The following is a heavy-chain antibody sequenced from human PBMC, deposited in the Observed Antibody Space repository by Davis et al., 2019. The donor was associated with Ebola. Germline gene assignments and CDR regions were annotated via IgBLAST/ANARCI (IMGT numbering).Heavy chain of an antibody. CDR1: GFSFSSYW. D-gene: IGHD2-2*01. CDR3: ARMPLDYYYGMDV. CDR2: INQDGSDQ. J-gene: IGHJ6*04. V-gene: IGHV3-7*01. Sequence: GESLKISCAASGFSFSSYWLSWVRQAPGKGLEWVANINQDGSDQQYVGSVKGRFTISRDNSKNTLYLQMNSLRAEDTAVYYCARMPLDYYYGMDVWGKGTTVTVSS.